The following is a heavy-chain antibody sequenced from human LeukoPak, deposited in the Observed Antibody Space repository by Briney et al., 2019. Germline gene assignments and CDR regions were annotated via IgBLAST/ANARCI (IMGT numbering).Heavy chain of an antibody. V-gene: IGHV3-7*01. CDR2: IKEDGSEK. Sequence: PGGSLRLSCAASGFTFDDYAMHWVRQAPGKGLEWVANIKEDGSEKYYVDSVKGRFTISRDNAKNSLYLQMSSLRDEDTAVYYCARGRRDTQYQVFDYWGQGTLVTVSS. D-gene: IGHD2-2*01. J-gene: IGHJ4*02. CDR1: GFTFDDYA. CDR3: ARGRRDTQYQVFDY.